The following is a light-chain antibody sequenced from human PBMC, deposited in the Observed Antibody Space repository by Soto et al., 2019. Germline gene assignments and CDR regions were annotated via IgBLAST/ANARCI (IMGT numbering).Light chain of an antibody. CDR2: AAS. CDR1: QGINIY. V-gene: IGKV1-39*01. J-gene: IGKJ3*01. Sequence: DIQMTQSPSSLSASVGDTVTIDCRTSQGINIYLNWYRQKPGRAPELLIYAASNLHTGVPSRFSGVGSGTEFTLTIDNVHPEDFATYYCQQTYTNSFAFGPGTKVDIQ. CDR3: QQTYTNSFA.